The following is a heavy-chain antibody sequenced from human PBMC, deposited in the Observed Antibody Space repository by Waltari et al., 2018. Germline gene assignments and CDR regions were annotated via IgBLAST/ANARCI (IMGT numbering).Heavy chain of an antibody. CDR3: ARDRSRGVPCGY. J-gene: IGHJ4*02. CDR1: GFTFTSYW. Sequence: EVQLVESGGGLVQPGGSLRLSCAAYGFTFTSYWMRWVRQAPGKGLEWVANIKQDGSEKYYVDSVKGRFTISRDNAKNSLYLQMNSLRAEDTAVYYCARDRSRGVPCGYWGQGTLVTVSS. V-gene: IGHV3-7*01. CDR2: IKQDGSEK. D-gene: IGHD1-26*01.